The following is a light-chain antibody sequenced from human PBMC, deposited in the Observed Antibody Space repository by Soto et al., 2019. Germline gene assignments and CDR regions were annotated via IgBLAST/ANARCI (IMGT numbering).Light chain of an antibody. CDR2: GAS. V-gene: IGKV3-15*01. Sequence: EIVMTPSPATLSVSPGEGATLSCRASQFVSSNLAWYQQKPGQAPRLLIYGASTRSTGIPARFSGSGSGTEFTLPISSLQSEDFAVYYCQQYNNWPPLTFGGGTKVEIK. J-gene: IGKJ4*01. CDR1: QFVSSN. CDR3: QQYNNWPPLT.